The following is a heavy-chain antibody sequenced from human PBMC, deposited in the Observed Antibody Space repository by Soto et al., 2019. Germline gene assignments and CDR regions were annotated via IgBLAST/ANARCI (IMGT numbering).Heavy chain of an antibody. D-gene: IGHD3-9*01. Sequence: PSETLSLTCTVSGGSISSGDYYWSWIRQPPGKGLEWIGYIYYSGSTYYNPSLKSRVTISVDTSKNQFSLKLSSVTAADTAVYYCARAVGDFDWTSIYYWGQGTLVTVSS. CDR3: ARAVGDFDWTSIYY. CDR1: GGSISSGDYY. CDR2: IYYSGST. V-gene: IGHV4-30-4*01. J-gene: IGHJ4*02.